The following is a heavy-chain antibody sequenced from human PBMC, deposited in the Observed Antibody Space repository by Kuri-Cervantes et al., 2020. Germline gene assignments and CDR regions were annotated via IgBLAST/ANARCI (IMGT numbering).Heavy chain of an antibody. CDR2: TNHRGIV. CDR3: ARRRGYCTNGVCNRLDQ. D-gene: IGHD2-8*01. J-gene: IGHJ4*02. Sequence: SETLSLTCAVYGGSFRGYYWSWLRQSPGKGPEWIGETNHRGIVDYNPSLKGRVTISLDTSRTQFSLRLSSVTAADAAVYYCARRRGYCTNGVCNRLDQWGQGTLVTVSS. V-gene: IGHV4-34*01. CDR1: GGSFRGYY.